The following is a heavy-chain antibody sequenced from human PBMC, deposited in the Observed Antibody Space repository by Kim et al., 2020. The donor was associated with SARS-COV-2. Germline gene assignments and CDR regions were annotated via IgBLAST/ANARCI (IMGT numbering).Heavy chain of an antibody. J-gene: IGHJ4*02. V-gene: IGHV3-23*01. CDR3: AKDSVDYYDSSGYYFPEIFDY. Sequence: GGSLRLSCAASGFTFSSYAMSWVRQAPGKGLEWVSAISGSGGSTYYADSVKGRFTISRDNSKNTLYLQMNSLRAEDTAVYYCAKDSVDYYDSSGYYFPEIFDYWGQGTLVTVSS. CDR2: ISGSGGST. D-gene: IGHD3-22*01. CDR1: GFTFSSYA.